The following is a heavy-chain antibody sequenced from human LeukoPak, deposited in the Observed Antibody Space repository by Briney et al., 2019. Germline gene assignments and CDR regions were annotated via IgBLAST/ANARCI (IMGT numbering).Heavy chain of an antibody. CDR3: ARDRTKYSYDNWFDP. J-gene: IGHJ5*02. V-gene: IGHV3-30*04. D-gene: IGHD5-18*01. CDR2: ISYDGSNK. CDR1: GFTFSSYA. Sequence: PGGSLRLSCAASGFTFSSYAMHWVRQAPGKGLEWVAVISYDGSNKYYADSVKGRFTISRDNSKNTLYLQMNSLRAEDTAVYYCARDRTKYSYDNWFDPWGQGTLVTVSS.